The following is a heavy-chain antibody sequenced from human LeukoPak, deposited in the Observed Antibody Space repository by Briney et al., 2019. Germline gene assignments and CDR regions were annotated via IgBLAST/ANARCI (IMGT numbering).Heavy chain of an antibody. Sequence: SGGSLRLSCAASGFTFSSYSMNWVRQAPGKGLEWVSSISSSSSYIYYADSVKGRFTISRDNAKNSLYLQMNSLRAEDTAVYYCARPSLSTYYYDSSGYWNWFDPWGQGTLVTVSS. CDR2: ISSSSSYI. CDR1: GFTFSSYS. CDR3: ARPSLSTYYYDSSGYWNWFDP. V-gene: IGHV3-21*01. D-gene: IGHD3-22*01. J-gene: IGHJ5*02.